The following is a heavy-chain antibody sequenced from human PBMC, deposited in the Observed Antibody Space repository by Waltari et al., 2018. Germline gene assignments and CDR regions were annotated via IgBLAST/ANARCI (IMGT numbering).Heavy chain of an antibody. Sequence: VLLQESGPGLVKPSETLSLTCSVSGVPINSYYWTWIRQPAGKGLEWIGRVYTSGSFTSNPSVEGRVIMSVDMSSNQVSLKLTSVTAADTAVYFCATGTGSGWYGDYFDYWGQGILVTVSS. CDR1: GVPINSYY. CDR2: VYTSGSF. CDR3: ATGTGSGWYGDYFDY. V-gene: IGHV4-4*07. D-gene: IGHD6-19*01. J-gene: IGHJ4*02.